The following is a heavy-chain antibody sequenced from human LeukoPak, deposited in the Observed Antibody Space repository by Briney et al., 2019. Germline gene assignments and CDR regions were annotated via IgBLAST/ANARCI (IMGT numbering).Heavy chain of an antibody. CDR1: GGSITSYY. CDR2: IYYSGST. J-gene: IGHJ3*02. Sequence: SETLSLTCTVSGGSITSYYWSWIRQPPGKGLEWTGYIYYSGSTNYKPSFRSRVTMSVDMSKNQFSLRLSSVTAADTAVYYCARDEVPGAFDIWGQGTMVTVSS. D-gene: IGHD1-1*01. V-gene: IGHV4-59*12. CDR3: ARDEVPGAFDI.